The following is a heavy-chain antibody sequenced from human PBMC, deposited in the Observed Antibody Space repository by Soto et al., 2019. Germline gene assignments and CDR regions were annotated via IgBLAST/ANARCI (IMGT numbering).Heavy chain of an antibody. CDR1: GYTFTNFD. J-gene: IGHJ4*02. CDR2: TNPKRGDA. V-gene: IGHV1-8*01. CDR3: ARINSDCVRTSCHLDY. D-gene: IGHD2-2*01. Sequence: QVQLVQSGAEVKKPGASVKVSCKASGYTFTNFDINWVRQAPGQGLEWMGWTNPKRGDAGYAQKFQGRVTMTRDTPKSKAYMEVSSLRSEDTTMYYCARINSDCVRTSCHLDYWGQGTLVTVSS.